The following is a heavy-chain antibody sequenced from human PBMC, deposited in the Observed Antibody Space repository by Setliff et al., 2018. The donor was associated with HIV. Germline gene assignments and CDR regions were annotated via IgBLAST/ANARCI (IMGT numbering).Heavy chain of an antibody. J-gene: IGHJ6*03. CDR3: ASISLVRGVIIQAPYYMDV. V-gene: IGHV1-69*13. D-gene: IGHD3-10*01. CDR2: IIPAFVTP. Sequence: SVKVSCKASGGTFSSYAISWVRQAPGQGLEWMGGIIPAFVTPDYAQKFQGRLTITADESTSTVYMELRSLRSDDTAVYHCASISLVRGVIIQAPYYMDVWGKGTTVTASS. CDR1: GGTFSSYA.